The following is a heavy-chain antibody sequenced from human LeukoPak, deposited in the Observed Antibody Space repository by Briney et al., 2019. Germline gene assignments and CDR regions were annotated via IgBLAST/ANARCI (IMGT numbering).Heavy chain of an antibody. J-gene: IGHJ6*03. CDR3: ARDSAGYSYGEYYYYYYMDV. Sequence: PSETLSLTCTVSGGSISGYYWSWLRQPPGKGLEWIGYIYYSGSTNYSPSLKSRVTISVDTSKNQFSLKLSSVTAADTAVYYCARDSAGYSYGEYYYYYYMDVWGKGTTVTVSS. CDR2: IYYSGST. CDR1: GGSISGYY. V-gene: IGHV4-59*01. D-gene: IGHD5-18*01.